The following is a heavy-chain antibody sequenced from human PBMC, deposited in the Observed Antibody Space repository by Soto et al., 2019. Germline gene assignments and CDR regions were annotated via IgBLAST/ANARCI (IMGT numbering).Heavy chain of an antibody. J-gene: IGHJ4*02. D-gene: IGHD2-15*01. Sequence: EVHLLESGGDLVQPGGSLRLSCAVSGFTFSTYMMTWVRQAPGTGLEWVALISSGGDATYYADSVKGRFTISRDNSKNTVFLQMNSLRAEDTALYYCAKGGWLDDWGPGTLVLVSS. CDR2: ISSGGDAT. V-gene: IGHV3-23*01. CDR1: GFTFSTYM. CDR3: AKGGWLDD.